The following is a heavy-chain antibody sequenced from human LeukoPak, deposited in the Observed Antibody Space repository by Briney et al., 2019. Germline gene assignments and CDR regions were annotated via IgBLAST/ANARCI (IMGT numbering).Heavy chain of an antibody. CDR3: ARYSGSYSGFDY. V-gene: IGHV4-59*08. D-gene: IGHD1-26*01. Sequence: SETLSLTCTVSGGSISSYYWSWIRQPPGKGLEWIGYIYYSGSINYNPSLKSRVTISVDTSKNQFSLKLRSVTAADTAVCYCARYSGSYSGFDYWGQGTLVTVSS. CDR2: IYYSGSI. J-gene: IGHJ4*02. CDR1: GGSISSYY.